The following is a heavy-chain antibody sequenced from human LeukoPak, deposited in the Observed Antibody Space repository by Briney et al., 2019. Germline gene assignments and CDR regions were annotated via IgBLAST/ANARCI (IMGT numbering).Heavy chain of an antibody. V-gene: IGHV1-2*02. CDR3: ARGYCSSTGCQDYFDY. CDR1: GYTFTGYF. D-gene: IGHD2-2*01. CDR2: INPNSGDT. Sequence: ASVKVSCKASGYTFTGYFIHWVRQAPGQGLEWMGWINPNSGDTNYAQKFQDRVTMTRDTSISTAYMELSRLRSDDTAVYYCARGYCSSTGCQDYFDYWGQGTLVTVSS. J-gene: IGHJ4*02.